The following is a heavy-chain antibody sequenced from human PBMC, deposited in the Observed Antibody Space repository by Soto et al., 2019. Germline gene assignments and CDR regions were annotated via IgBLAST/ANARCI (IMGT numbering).Heavy chain of an antibody. J-gene: IGHJ4*02. CDR1: GFTFSSYG. D-gene: IGHD3-22*01. CDR2: IWYDGSNK. Sequence: GGSLRLSCAASGFTFSSYGMHWVRQAPGKGLEWVAVIWYDGSNKYYADSVKGRFTISRDNSENTLYLQMNSLRAEDTAVYYCARGSYYYDSSGYILLDYWGQGTLVTVSS. CDR3: ARGSYYYDSSGYILLDY. V-gene: IGHV3-33*01.